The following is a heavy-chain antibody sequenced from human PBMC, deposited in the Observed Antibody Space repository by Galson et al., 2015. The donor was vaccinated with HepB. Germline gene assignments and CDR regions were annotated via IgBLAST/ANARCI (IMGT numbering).Heavy chain of an antibody. CDR1: GFTFSSYA. CDR3: VKSLEMATISALFDY. CDR2: ISSNGGST. Sequence: SLRLSCAASGFTFSSYAMHWVRQAPGKGLEYVSAISSNGGSTYYADSVKGRFTISRDNSKNTLYLQMSSLRAEDTAVYYCVKSLEMATISALFDYWGQGTLVTVSS. V-gene: IGHV3-64D*06. D-gene: IGHD5-24*01. J-gene: IGHJ4*02.